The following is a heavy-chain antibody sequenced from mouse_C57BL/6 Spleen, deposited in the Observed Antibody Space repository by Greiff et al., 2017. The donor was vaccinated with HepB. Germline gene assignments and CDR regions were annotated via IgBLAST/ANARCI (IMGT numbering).Heavy chain of an antibody. D-gene: IGHD3-2*02. CDR1: GYSITSGYY. V-gene: IGHV3-6*01. CDR3: AREAAQAPYYYAMDY. Sequence: EVKLQESGPGLVKPSQSLSLTCSVTGYSITSGYYWNWIRQFPGNKLGWMGYISYDGSNNYNPSLKNRISITRDTSKNQFFLKLNSVTTEDTATYYCAREAAQAPYYYAMDYWGQGTSVTVSS. J-gene: IGHJ4*01. CDR2: ISYDGSN.